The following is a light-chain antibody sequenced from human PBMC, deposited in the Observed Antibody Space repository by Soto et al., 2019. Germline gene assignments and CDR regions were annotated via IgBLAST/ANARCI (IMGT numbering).Light chain of an antibody. Sequence: IQMIQPPFSLFASVGDRVTLTCQASQSVRDYVNWYQQRPGKAPNLLIYAASTLHSGVPSRFSGSGSGTFFTLTINGLQPEDFATYYCQQSYITPRIFGQGTKVDIK. CDR1: QSVRDY. CDR2: AAS. J-gene: IGKJ1*01. CDR3: QQSYITPRI. V-gene: IGKV1-39*01.